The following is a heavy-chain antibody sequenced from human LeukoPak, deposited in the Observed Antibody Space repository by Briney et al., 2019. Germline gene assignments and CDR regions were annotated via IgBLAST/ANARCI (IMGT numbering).Heavy chain of an antibody. CDR2: IYSGGST. V-gene: IGHV3-66*02. D-gene: IGHD3-10*01. J-gene: IGHJ4*02. Sequence: GGSLRLSCAASGFTVSSNYMSWVRQAPGKGLEWVSVIYSGGSTCYADSVKGRFTISRDNSKNTLYLQMNSLRAEDTAVYYCARNLMVRGVIITAFDYWGQGTLVTVSS. CDR1: GFTVSSNY. CDR3: ARNLMVRGVIITAFDY.